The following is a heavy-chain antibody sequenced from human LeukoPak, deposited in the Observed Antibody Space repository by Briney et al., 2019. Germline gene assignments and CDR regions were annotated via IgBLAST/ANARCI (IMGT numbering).Heavy chain of an antibody. CDR3: SRSPPRLGKGHMDS. D-gene: IGHD1-1*01. J-gene: IGHJ5*01. V-gene: IGHV3-30*04. CDR1: GSIFSSYS. Sequence: GRSLRLSCAASGSIFSSYSMHWVRQAPGKGLEWLALISYHGLKNKHTDSVTGRFSAYRDTTKHTLFIQINSLRTADTAINFYSRSPPRLGKGHMDSWGQGTLVTVSS. CDR2: ISYHGLKN.